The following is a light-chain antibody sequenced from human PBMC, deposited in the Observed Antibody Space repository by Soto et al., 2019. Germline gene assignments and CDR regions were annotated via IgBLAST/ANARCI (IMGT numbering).Light chain of an antibody. CDR3: CSYTISSPYV. CDR1: SSDLGGYNF. V-gene: IGLV2-14*03. CDR2: HVS. J-gene: IGLJ1*01. Sequence: QSALTQPASVSGSPGQSITISCTGTSSDLGGYNFVSWYQHHPGKAPKLMIYHVSNRPSGVSIRFSGSKSGNTASLTISGLQAEDEADYYCCSYTISSPYVFGTGTKLTVL.